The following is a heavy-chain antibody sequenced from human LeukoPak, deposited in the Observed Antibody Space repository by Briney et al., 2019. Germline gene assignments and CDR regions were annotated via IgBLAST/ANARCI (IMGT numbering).Heavy chain of an antibody. CDR3: AKRFRGSSGLYYFDY. J-gene: IGHJ4*02. CDR1: GFTFSSYA. CDR2: IRGSGDST. V-gene: IGHV3-23*01. D-gene: IGHD6-13*01. Sequence: GGSLRLSCAASGFTFSSYAMSWVRQAPGKGLEWVSAIRGSGDSTYYADSVKGRFTISRDNSKNTLYLQMNSLRAGDTAVYYCAKRFRGSSGLYYFDYWGQGTLVTVSS.